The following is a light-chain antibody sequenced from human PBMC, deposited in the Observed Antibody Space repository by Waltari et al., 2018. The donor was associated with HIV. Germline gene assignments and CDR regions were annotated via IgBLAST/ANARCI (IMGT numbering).Light chain of an antibody. Sequence: DIVMSQSPEYLAVSLGEMATINCRSSQSVLYSSNNNNYLAWFQQKPGQPPKVLIYWASNRVYGVHDRFSGGGSGTDFTLTISSLQAEDVAVYYCQQYYSAPVTFGGGTKVEIK. CDR3: QQYYSAPVT. CDR1: QSVLYSSNNNNY. CDR2: WAS. V-gene: IGKV4-1*01. J-gene: IGKJ4*01.